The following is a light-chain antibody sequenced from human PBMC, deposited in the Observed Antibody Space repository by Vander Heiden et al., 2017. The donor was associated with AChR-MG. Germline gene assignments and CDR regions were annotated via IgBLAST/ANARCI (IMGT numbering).Light chain of an antibody. V-gene: IGLV3-19*01. CDR2: GKN. J-gene: IGLJ1*01. CDR1: SLRHYA. CDR3: SSRDNSGNQL. Sequence: SSELTQDPAVSVALGQTVRITCHGDSLRHYAASWYQQKSGQAPVLVAYGKNNRPSGIPDRFSGSSSQNTSSFTITGAQAEDEADYYCSSRDNSGNQLFGAGTKVTVL.